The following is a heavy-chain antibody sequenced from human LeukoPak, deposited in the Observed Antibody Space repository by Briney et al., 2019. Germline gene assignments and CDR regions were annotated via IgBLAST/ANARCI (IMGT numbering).Heavy chain of an antibody. V-gene: IGHV3-74*01. CDR2: IKSDGST. CDR3: ARDRGSSGWYEFDY. Sequence: GGSLRLSCAASGFTFSTYWMHWVRQAPGKGLVWVSRIKSDGSTNYADSVKGRFTISRDNAKNSLYLQMNSLRAEDTAVYYCARDRGSSGWYEFDYWGQGTLVTVSS. D-gene: IGHD6-19*01. CDR1: GFTFSTYW. J-gene: IGHJ4*02.